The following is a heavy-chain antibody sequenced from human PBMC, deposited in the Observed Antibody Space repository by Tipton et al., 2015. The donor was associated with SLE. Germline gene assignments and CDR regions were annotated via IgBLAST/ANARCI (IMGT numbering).Heavy chain of an antibody. D-gene: IGHD1-26*01. Sequence: TLSLTCTVSGGSISSSSYYWGWIRQPPGKGLEWIGSIYHSGSTYYNPSLKSRVTISIDTSKNQFSLKLSSVTAADTAVYYCASLGSEYFQNWGQGTLVSVSS. J-gene: IGHJ1*01. CDR2: IYHSGST. V-gene: IGHV4-39*01. CDR1: GGSISSSSYY. CDR3: ASLGSEYFQN.